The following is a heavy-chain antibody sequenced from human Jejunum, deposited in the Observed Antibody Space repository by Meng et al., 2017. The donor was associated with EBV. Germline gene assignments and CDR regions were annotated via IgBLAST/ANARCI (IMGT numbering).Heavy chain of an antibody. D-gene: IGHD3-16*01. V-gene: IGHV3-15*01. J-gene: IGHJ1*01. CDR3: TTWGGN. CDR2: IRSKSAGGTT. CDR1: GFTFSKVW. Sequence: EVQLVESXXGXVXXGGXLRLSCAASGFTFSKVWMNWVRQTPGKGLEWVGRIRSKSAGGTTDYAAPVKGRFTISRDDSEDTLYLQMNSLKTEDTAVYYCTTWGGNWGQGTLVTVSS.